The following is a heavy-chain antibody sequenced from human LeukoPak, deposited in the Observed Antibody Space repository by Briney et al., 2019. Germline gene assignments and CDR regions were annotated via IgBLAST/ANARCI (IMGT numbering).Heavy chain of an antibody. CDR1: GGSISSSSYY. D-gene: IGHD2-21*01. Sequence: PSETLSLTCTVSGGSISSSSYYWGWIRQPPGKGLEWIGSIYYSGSTYYNPSLKSRVTISVDTSKNQFSLKLSSVTAADTAVYYYARWVEGAILEGFDYWGQGTLVTVSS. CDR3: ARWVEGAILEGFDY. CDR2: IYYSGST. J-gene: IGHJ4*02. V-gene: IGHV4-39*07.